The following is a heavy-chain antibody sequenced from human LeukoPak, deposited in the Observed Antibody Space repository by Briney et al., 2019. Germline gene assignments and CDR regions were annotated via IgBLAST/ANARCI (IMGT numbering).Heavy chain of an antibody. J-gene: IGHJ2*01. CDR1: GFTFSGST. Sequence: PGGSLRLSCAASGFTFSGSTVHWVRQASGKGLEWVGRIRNKANSYATAYDASLKGRFTISRDNAKNSLYLQMNSLRAEDTAVYYCARTAAIGEWYFDLWGRGTLVTVSS. D-gene: IGHD2-2*02. CDR3: ARTAAIGEWYFDL. CDR2: IRNKANSYAT. V-gene: IGHV3-73*01.